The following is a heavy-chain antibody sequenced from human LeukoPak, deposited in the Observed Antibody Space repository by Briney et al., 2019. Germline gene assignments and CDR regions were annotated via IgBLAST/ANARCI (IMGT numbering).Heavy chain of an antibody. Sequence: GGSLRLSCAVSGFTFSSYPMNWVRQAPGKGLEWVSFISGSSSSMSYADSVKGRFTISRDNAKNSLYLQMNSLRVEDTAVYYCARARKINNYSESGATPPPVKYYYSFYMDVWGKGTTVTVSS. V-gene: IGHV3-21*01. D-gene: IGHD3-22*01. J-gene: IGHJ6*03. CDR2: ISGSSSSM. CDR3: ARARKINNYSESGATPPPVKYYYSFYMDV. CDR1: GFTFSSYP.